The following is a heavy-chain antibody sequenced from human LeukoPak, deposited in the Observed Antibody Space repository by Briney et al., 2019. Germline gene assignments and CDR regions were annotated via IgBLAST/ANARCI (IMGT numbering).Heavy chain of an antibody. J-gene: IGHJ4*02. CDR1: GGSVSGFY. V-gene: IGHV4-59*02. CDR3: AREVLAAAGTYDY. CDR2: VYYSGGT. Sequence: SETLSLTCTVSGGSVSGFYWSWIRQPPGKGVEWLGSVYYSGGTNYNPSLKSRVAISADTSKNQFSLKLSSVTAADTAVYYCAREVLAAAGTYDYWGQGNLVTVSS. D-gene: IGHD6-13*01.